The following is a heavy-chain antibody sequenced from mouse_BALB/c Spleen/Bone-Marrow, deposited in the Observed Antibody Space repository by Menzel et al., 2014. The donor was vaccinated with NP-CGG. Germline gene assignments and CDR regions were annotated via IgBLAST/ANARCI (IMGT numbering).Heavy chain of an antibody. Sequence: VQRVESGAELVKPGASVKLSCKASGYTFTSYYMYWVRQRPGQGLEWIGEINPINGGTKISEKFKSRATLTVDKSSSTAFMQLSTLTSEDSAVYYCTRSNYGYWYFDAWGAGTTVTVSS. CDR2: INPINGGT. V-gene: IGHV1S81*02. CDR1: GYTFTSYY. D-gene: IGHD1-1*01. CDR3: TRSNYGYWYFDA. J-gene: IGHJ1*01.